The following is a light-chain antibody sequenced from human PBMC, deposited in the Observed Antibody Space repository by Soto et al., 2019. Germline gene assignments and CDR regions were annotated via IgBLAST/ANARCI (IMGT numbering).Light chain of an antibody. CDR1: SSNIGSTYD. J-gene: IGLJ1*01. V-gene: IGLV1-40*01. Sequence: QSVLTQPPSVSGAPGQRVTISCTGSSSNIGSTYDVQWYQQLPGTAPKLLIHGNTDRPSGVPDRFSGSKSGTSASLAITGLQAHDEADYYCQSYDDSLSVHYVFGTGPKVTVL. CDR3: QSYDDSLSVHYV. CDR2: GNT.